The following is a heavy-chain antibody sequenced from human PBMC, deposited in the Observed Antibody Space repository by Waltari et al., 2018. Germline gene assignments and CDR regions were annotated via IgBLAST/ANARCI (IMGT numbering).Heavy chain of an antibody. CDR2: IIPIFGTA. Sequence: QVQLVQSGAEVKKPGSSVKVSCKASGGTFSSYAISWVRQAPGQGLEWMGRIIPIFGTANYAQKFQGRVTSTADKSTSTAYMELSSLRSEDTAVYYCARDYYDSSGYYYGMDVWGQGTTVTVSS. V-gene: IGHV1-69*08. J-gene: IGHJ6*02. CDR1: GGTFSSYA. CDR3: ARDYYDSSGYYYGMDV. D-gene: IGHD3-22*01.